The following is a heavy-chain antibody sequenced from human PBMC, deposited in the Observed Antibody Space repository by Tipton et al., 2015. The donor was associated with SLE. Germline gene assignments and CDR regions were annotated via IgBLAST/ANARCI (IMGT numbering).Heavy chain of an antibody. V-gene: IGHV4-31*03. Sequence: LRLSCTVSGGSISSGAYYWSWIRQHPGKGLEWIGYIYYSGITYYNPSLKSRVSMSVDTSKNQFSLKLSSVTAADTAVYFCARATRRGGVTTELADWGQGTLVTVSS. CDR3: ARATRRGGVTTELAD. D-gene: IGHD1-14*01. J-gene: IGHJ4*02. CDR1: GGSISSGAYY. CDR2: IYYSGIT.